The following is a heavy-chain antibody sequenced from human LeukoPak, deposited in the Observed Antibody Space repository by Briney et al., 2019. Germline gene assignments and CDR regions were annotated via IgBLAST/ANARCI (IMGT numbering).Heavy chain of an antibody. J-gene: IGHJ5*01. CDR1: GGSISSDSYY. D-gene: IGHD2-2*01. CDR3: ARSLGENCSSTSCYLNWFDS. V-gene: IGHV4-31*03. Sequence: SQTPSLTCTVSGGSISSDSYYRSWIRQHPGKGLEWIGYIYYSGSAYYNPSLNSRVTISVDSSKNQFSLRLTSVTAADTAVYYCARSLGENCSSTSCYLNWFDSWGQGTLVTVSS. CDR2: IYYSGSA.